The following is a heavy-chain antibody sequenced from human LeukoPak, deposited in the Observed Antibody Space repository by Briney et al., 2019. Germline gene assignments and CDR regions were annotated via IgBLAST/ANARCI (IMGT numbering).Heavy chain of an antibody. D-gene: IGHD6-19*01. J-gene: IGHJ6*03. V-gene: IGHV5-51*01. Sequence: GESLKISCKGSGYSFTSYWIGWVRQMPGKGLEWMGIIYPGDSDTRYSPSFQGQVTIAADKSISTAYLQWNSLKASDTAMYYCARFGIAVAGTNYYYYMDVRGKGTTVTVSS. CDR2: IYPGDSDT. CDR1: GYSFTSYW. CDR3: ARFGIAVAGTNYYYYMDV.